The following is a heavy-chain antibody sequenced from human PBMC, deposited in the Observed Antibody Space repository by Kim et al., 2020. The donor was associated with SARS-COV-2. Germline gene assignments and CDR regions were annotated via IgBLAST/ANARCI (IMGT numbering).Heavy chain of an antibody. D-gene: IGHD3-10*01. J-gene: IGHJ5*02. CDR1: GGSLSGYF. V-gene: IGHV4-34*01. CDR3: ARGRLSRYYYGSGTYYSEGGRAWFDP. Sequence: SETLSLTCGVYGGSLSGYFWSWIRQPPGKGLEWSGEINHSGSINHNPSLKSRVTISEDTYKNQFTLKLSSVTAADTYVYYCARGRLSRYYYGSGTYYSEGGRAWFDPWGQGTLVSVSS. CDR2: INHSGSI.